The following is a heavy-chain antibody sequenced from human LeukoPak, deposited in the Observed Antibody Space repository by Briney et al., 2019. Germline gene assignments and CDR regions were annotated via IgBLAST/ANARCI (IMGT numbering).Heavy chain of an antibody. CDR2: INHSGGT. CDR1: GGSFSDYD. D-gene: IGHD6-13*01. V-gene: IGHV4-34*01. J-gene: IGHJ4*02. CDR3: ARLDYSRALDY. Sequence: SSETLSLTCAVYGGSFSDYDWSWIRQPPGKGLEWIGEINHSGGTNYNPSLKNRVTISVDTSKNQFSLKLSSVTAADTAVYYCARLDYSRALDYWGQGTLVTVSS.